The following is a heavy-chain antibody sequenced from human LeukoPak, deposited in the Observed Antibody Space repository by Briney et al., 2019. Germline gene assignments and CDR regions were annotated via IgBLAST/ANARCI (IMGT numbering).Heavy chain of an antibody. CDR1: GFTFNNAW. V-gene: IGHV3-15*01. Sequence: GGSLRLSCAASGFTFNNAWMTWVRQAPGKGLEWVGRIKRKTEGGTTDYAAPVKGRFTISRDDSKNTLYLQMSGLKTEDTAIYYCTTDLDIDGGGCWGQGTLVTVSS. D-gene: IGHD2-2*03. CDR2: IKRKTEGGTT. CDR3: TTDLDIDGGGC. J-gene: IGHJ1*01.